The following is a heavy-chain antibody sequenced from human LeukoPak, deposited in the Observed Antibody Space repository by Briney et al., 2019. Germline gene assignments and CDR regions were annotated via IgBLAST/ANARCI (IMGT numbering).Heavy chain of an antibody. CDR1: GGSISSGGYH. D-gene: IGHD3-16*01. CDR2: IYYTGSP. Sequence: PSETLSLTCTGSGGSISSGGYHWNWIRLHPGKGLEWIGYIYYTGSPYYNPSLKSRVTISVDTSKNQFSLKLTSVAAADTAVYYCARGALVAGAFDNWGQGTMVIVSS. J-gene: IGHJ3*02. CDR3: ARGALVAGAFDN. V-gene: IGHV4-31*03.